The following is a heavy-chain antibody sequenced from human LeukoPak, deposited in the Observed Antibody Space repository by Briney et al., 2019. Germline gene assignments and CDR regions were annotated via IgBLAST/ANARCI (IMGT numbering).Heavy chain of an antibody. CDR3: VRDLGGRSGH. CDR1: GFTFSSNW. D-gene: IGHD3-16*01. Sequence: PGGSLRLSCAASGFTFSSNWMHWVRQAPGKGLVWVSRINEDGSTTNYADSVKGRSTIFRDNAKNTLYSQMNSLGAEDTAVYYCVRDLGGRSGHWGQGTLVTVSS. CDR2: INEDGSTT. V-gene: IGHV3-74*01. J-gene: IGHJ4*02.